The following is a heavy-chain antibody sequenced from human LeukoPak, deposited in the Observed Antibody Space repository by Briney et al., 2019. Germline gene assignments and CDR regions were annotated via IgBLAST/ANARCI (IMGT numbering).Heavy chain of an antibody. CDR2: IYPGDSDT. V-gene: IGHV5-51*01. D-gene: IGHD3-10*01. CDR3: ARPQGSGNYYYGMDV. J-gene: IGHJ6*02. CDR1: GYSFTSYW. Sequence: GESLKISCKGSGYSFTSYWIGWVRQMPGKGLEWVGIIYPGDSDTRYSPSFQGQVTISADKSISTAYLQWSSLKASDTAMYYCARPQGSGNYYYGMDVWGQGTTVTVSS.